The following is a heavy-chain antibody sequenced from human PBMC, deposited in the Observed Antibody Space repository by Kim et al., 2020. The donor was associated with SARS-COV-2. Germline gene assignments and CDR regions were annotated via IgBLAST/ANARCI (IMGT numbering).Heavy chain of an antibody. Sequence: SYTNYADSVKGRFTISRDNAKNSLYLQMNSLRAEDTAVYYCARGTGVRVYWGQGTLVTVSS. V-gene: IGHV3-11*06. CDR2: SYT. CDR3: ARGTGVRVY. J-gene: IGHJ4*02. D-gene: IGHD1-1*01.